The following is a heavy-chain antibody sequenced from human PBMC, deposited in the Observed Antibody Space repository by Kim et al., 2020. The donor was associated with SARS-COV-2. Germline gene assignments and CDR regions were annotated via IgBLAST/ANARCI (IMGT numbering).Heavy chain of an antibody. CDR1: GFTFSSYA. V-gene: IGHV3-23*01. CDR3: AKDHSSDKGWVTIFGVVPIPAFDY. J-gene: IGHJ4*02. D-gene: IGHD3-3*01. CDR2: ISGSGGST. Sequence: GGSLRLSCAASGFTFSSYAMSWVRQAPGKGLEWVSAISGSGGSTYYADSVKGRFTISRDNSKNTLYLQMNSLRAEDTAVYYCAKDHSSDKGWVTIFGVVPIPAFDYWGQGTLVTVSS.